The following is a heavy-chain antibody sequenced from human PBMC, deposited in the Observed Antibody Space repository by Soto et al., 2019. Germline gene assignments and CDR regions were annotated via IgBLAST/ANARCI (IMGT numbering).Heavy chain of an antibody. J-gene: IGHJ4*02. CDR2: IYYSGST. CDR1: GGSISSGGYY. CDR3: ARVRGRSSCLDD. V-gene: IGHV4-31*03. Sequence: QVQLQESGPGLVKPTQTLSLTCTVSGGSISSGGYYWSWIRQHPGKGLEWIGYIYYSGSTYYNPYLKSRVTISVDTSKNQFSLKLSSLTAADTAVYYCARVRGRSSCLDDWGQGTLVTVSS. D-gene: IGHD2-15*01.